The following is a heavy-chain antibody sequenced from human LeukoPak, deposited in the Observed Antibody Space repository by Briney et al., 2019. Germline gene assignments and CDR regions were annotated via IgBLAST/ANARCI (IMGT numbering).Heavy chain of an antibody. J-gene: IGHJ6*03. Sequence: GGSLRLSCAASGFTFSDYYMSWIRQAPGKGLEWVSYISNSGSAIYYADSVKGRFTVSRDNAKNSLYLQMNSLRAEDTAVYYCARRDYLYYYMDVWGKGTTVTVSS. V-gene: IGHV3-11*04. CDR1: GFTFSDYY. CDR3: ARRDYLYYYMDV. CDR2: ISNSGSAI.